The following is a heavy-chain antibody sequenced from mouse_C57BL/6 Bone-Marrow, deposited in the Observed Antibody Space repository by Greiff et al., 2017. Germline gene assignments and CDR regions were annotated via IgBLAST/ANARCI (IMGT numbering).Heavy chain of an antibody. D-gene: IGHD1-1*01. CDR3: ARKGDYYGSSSYAMDY. CDR1: GFSLSTSGMG. J-gene: IGHJ4*01. CDR2: IYWDDDK. V-gene: IGHV8-12*01. Sequence: QVTLKVSGPGILQSSQTLSLTCSFSGFSLSTSGMGVSWIRQPSGKGLEWLAHIYWDDDKRYNPSLKSRLTISKDTSRNQVFLKITSVDTADTATYYCARKGDYYGSSSYAMDYWGQGTSVTVSS.